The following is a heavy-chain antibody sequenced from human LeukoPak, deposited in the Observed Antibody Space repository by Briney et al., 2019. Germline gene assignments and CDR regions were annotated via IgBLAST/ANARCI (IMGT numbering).Heavy chain of an antibody. J-gene: IGHJ6*03. CDR3: AKNRGGTYKYYMDV. D-gene: IGHD1-1*01. CDR2: VSGSGGAT. Sequence: GGSLRLSCAASGFTFNNYAMSWVRQAPGMGLGCPSYVSGSGGATYYAASVKGRFTISRDNSKNTVYLQMGSLRAEDTAVYYCAKNRGGTYKYYMDVWGNGTTVTVSS. CDR1: GFTFNNYA. V-gene: IGHV3-23*01.